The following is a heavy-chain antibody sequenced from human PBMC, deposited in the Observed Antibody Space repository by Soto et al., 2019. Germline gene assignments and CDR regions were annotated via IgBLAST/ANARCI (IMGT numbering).Heavy chain of an antibody. CDR2: ISYDGSNK. CDR1: GFTFSSYA. J-gene: IGHJ6*02. Sequence: QVQLVESGGGVVQPGRSLRLSCAASGFTFSSYAMHWVRQAPGKGLEWVAVISYDGSNKYYADSVKGRLTISRDNSKHTLYLQMNSLRAEDTAVYYCARDGVTRYCSGGSCYSKGSAGGQTVYYGMDVWGQGTTVTVSS. V-gene: IGHV3-30-3*01. CDR3: ARDGVTRYCSGGSCYSKGSAGGQTVYYGMDV. D-gene: IGHD2-15*01.